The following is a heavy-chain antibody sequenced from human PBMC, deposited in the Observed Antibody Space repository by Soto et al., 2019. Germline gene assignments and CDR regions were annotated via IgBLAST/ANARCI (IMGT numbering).Heavy chain of an antibody. D-gene: IGHD2-2*01. CDR3: ARHLRHGYCSSTSCSKVYYYYYGMDV. V-gene: IGHV5-51*01. CDR2: IYPGDSDT. CDR1: GYSFTSYW. Sequence: GESLKISCKGSGYSFTSYWIGWVRQMPGKGLEWMGIIYPGDSDTRYSPSFQGQVTISADKSISTAYLQWSSLKDSDTAMYYCARHLRHGYCSSTSCSKVYYYYYGMDVWGQGTTVTVSS. J-gene: IGHJ6*02.